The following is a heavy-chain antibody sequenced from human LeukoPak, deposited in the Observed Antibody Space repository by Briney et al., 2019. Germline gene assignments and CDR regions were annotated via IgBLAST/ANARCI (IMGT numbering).Heavy chain of an antibody. Sequence: GGSLRLSCAASGFNFDDYGMTWVRQAPGRGLEWVSGVNCSGSSTNYADSVKGRFTISRDSATNSLYLQMNSLRAEDTALYYCARAHNYDGRDYYYAFSDYWGQGTLVTVSS. CDR1: GFNFDDYG. CDR2: VNCSGSST. D-gene: IGHD3-22*01. J-gene: IGHJ4*02. V-gene: IGHV3-20*04. CDR3: ARAHNYDGRDYYYAFSDY.